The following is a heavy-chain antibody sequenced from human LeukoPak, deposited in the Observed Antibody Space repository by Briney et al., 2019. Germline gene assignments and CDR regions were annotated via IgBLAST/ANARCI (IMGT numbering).Heavy chain of an antibody. CDR3: ARVRDTGFDY. V-gene: IGHV4-34*01. Sequence: SETLSLTCAVSGGSFSGFRWHWIRQPPGKGPEWIGEINHSGGTTYNPSLRSRVTISVDKSKNQFSLKLSSVTAADTAVYYCARVRDTGFDYWGQGTLVTVSS. CDR2: INHSGGT. J-gene: IGHJ4*02. CDR1: GGSFSGFR. D-gene: IGHD1-14*01.